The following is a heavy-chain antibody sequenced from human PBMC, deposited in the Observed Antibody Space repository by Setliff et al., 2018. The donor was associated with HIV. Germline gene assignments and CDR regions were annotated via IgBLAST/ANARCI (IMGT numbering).Heavy chain of an antibody. D-gene: IGHD2-8*01. CDR1: GFTLSAYG. CDR2: ISYDGSNK. CDR3: VRDDSNGPNSLDP. V-gene: IGHV3-30*03. J-gene: IGHJ5*02. Sequence: GGSLRLSCAASGFTLSAYGMHWVRQAPGKGLEWVALISYDGSNKYYADSVKGRFTISRDNSKDTLYLDLNSLRSEDTAVYYCVRDDSNGPNSLDPWGQGTLVTVS.